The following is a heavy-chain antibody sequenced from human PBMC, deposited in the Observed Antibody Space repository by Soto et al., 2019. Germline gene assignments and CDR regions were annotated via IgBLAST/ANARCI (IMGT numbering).Heavy chain of an antibody. D-gene: IGHD2-2*01. CDR2: IYYSGST. J-gene: IGHJ4*02. CDR1: GGSISSGGYY. CDR3: ARGRDQLLYYFDY. Sequence: PSETLSLTCTVSGGSISSGGYYWSWIRQHPGKGLEWIGYIYYSGSTYYNPSLKSRVTISVDTSKNQFSLKLSSVTAADTAVYYCARGRDQLLYYFDYWGQGTLVTVSS. V-gene: IGHV4-31*03.